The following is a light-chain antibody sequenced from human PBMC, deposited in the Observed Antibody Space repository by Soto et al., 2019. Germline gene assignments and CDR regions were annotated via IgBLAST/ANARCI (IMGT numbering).Light chain of an antibody. V-gene: IGKV1-5*03. CDR3: QQYSSYSPYT. CDR2: EAS. Sequence: DLQMTQSPSTVSASVGDRVTITCRASQTVYSWLAWYQQKPGKAPKLLISEASTLQSGVPSRFAGSGSGTEFTLAISRLQPDDFATYYCQQYSSYSPYTFGQGTKVEI. CDR1: QTVYSW. J-gene: IGKJ2*01.